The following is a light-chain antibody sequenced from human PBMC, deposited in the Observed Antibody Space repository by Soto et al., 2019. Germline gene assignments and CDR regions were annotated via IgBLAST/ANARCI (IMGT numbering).Light chain of an antibody. Sequence: QSVLTQPRSVSGSPGQSVTISCTGTSSDVGYYNYVSWYQQYPGKAPKLMIFDVSKRPSGVPDRFSGSKSGNTASLTISGLQAEDESDYYCCSYAGSSTLGVFGGGTQLTVL. V-gene: IGLV2-11*01. CDR3: CSYAGSSTLGV. J-gene: IGLJ2*01. CDR2: DVS. CDR1: SSDVGYYNY.